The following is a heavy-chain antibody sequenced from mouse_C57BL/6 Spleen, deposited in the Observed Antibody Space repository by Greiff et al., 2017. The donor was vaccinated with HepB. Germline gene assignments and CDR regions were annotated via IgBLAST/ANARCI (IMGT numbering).Heavy chain of an antibody. Sequence: EVMLVESAGGLVQPGSSMKLSCTASGFNFSDYYMAWVRQVPEKGLEWVANINYDGSSTYYLDSLKSRFIISRDNAKNILYLQMSSLKSEDTATYYCARALGPSYFDYWGQGTTLTVSS. CDR3: ARALGPSYFDY. D-gene: IGHD4-1*01. V-gene: IGHV5-16*01. CDR1: GFNFSDYY. J-gene: IGHJ2*01. CDR2: INYDGSST.